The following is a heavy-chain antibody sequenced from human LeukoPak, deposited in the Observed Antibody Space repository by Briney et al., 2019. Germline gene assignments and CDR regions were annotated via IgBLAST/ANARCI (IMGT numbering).Heavy chain of an antibody. CDR3: VMSTTVVTFPRY. D-gene: IGHD4-17*01. J-gene: IGHJ4*02. CDR1: GFTFSSYA. CDR2: ISYDGSNK. V-gene: IGHV3-30-3*01. Sequence: GGSLRLSCAASGFTFSSYAMHWVRQAPGKGLEWVAVISYDGSNKYYADSVKGRFTISRDNSKNTLYLQMNSLRAEDTAVYYCVMSTTVVTFPRYWGQGTLVTVSS.